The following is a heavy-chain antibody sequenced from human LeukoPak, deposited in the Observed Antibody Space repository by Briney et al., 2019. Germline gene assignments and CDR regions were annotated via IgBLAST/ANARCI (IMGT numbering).Heavy chain of an antibody. CDR1: GFTFSSYV. V-gene: IGHV3-30*18. CDR2: ISYDGSNK. CDR3: AQDRGIWGSEYFQH. J-gene: IGHJ1*01. Sequence: GGSLRLSCSASGFTFSSYVMHWVRQAPGKGLEWVALISYDGSNKFYAGSVKGRFTISRDNSKNTLYLQMNSLRTEDTAVYYCAQDRGIWGSEYFQHWGRGTLVTVSS. D-gene: IGHD3-10*01.